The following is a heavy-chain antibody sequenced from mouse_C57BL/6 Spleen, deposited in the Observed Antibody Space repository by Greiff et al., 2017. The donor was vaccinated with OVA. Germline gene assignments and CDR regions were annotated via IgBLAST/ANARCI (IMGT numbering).Heavy chain of an antibody. V-gene: IGHV3-6*01. Sequence: EVKLMESGPGLVKPSQSLSLTCSVTGYSITSGYYWTWIRQFPGNKLEWMGYISYDGSNNYNPSLKNRISITRDTSKNQFVLKLNSVTTEDTATYYCAREENGSSWDYFDYWGQGTTLTVSS. J-gene: IGHJ2*01. CDR3: AREENGSSWDYFDY. CDR1: GYSITSGYY. CDR2: ISYDGSN. D-gene: IGHD1-1*01.